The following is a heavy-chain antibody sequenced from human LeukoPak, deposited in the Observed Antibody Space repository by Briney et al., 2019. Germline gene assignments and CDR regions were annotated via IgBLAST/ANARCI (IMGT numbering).Heavy chain of an antibody. CDR3: ARGPKQQLGRYYFDY. CDR1: GGSISSSSYY. J-gene: IGHJ4*02. D-gene: IGHD6-13*01. Sequence: PSETLSLTCTVSGGSISSSSYYWGWVRQPPGKGLEWMGSIYYSGRTYYNPSLKSLVTISVDTSKNQFSLKLSSVTAADTAVYYCARGPKQQLGRYYFDYWGQGTLVTVSS. CDR2: IYYSGRT. V-gene: IGHV4-39*07.